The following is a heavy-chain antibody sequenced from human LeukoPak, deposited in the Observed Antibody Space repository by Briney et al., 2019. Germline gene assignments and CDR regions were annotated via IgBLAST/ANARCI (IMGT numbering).Heavy chain of an antibody. Sequence: PGGSLRLSCAASGFTFSSYAMSWVRQAPGKGLEWVSVINNSGGSTHYADSVKGRFTISRDNSKSTLYLQMNSLRAEDTAVYYWAKGVTSGWRTFDYWGQGTLVTVSS. J-gene: IGHJ4*02. CDR3: AKGVTSGWRTFDY. V-gene: IGHV3-23*01. D-gene: IGHD6-19*01. CDR2: INNSGGST. CDR1: GFTFSSYA.